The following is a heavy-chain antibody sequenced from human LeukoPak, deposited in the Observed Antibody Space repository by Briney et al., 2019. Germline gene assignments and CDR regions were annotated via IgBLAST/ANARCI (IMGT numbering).Heavy chain of an antibody. D-gene: IGHD6-13*01. CDR2: IYYSGNT. CDR1: DRSIRSYY. Sequence: SETLSLTCTVSDRSIRSYYWSWLRQPPAKGLEWIGYIYYSGNTYYNPSLKSRVTISVDTSKSQFSLRLKSVTAADTAVYYCARQIIRGQYLVHFDYWSQGTLVTVSS. J-gene: IGHJ4*02. V-gene: IGHV4-59*08. CDR3: ARQIIRGQYLVHFDY.